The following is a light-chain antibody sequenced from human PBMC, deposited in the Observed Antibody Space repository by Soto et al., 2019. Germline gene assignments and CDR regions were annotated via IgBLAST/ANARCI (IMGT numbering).Light chain of an antibody. CDR2: EVS. V-gene: IGLV2-14*01. CDR3: SSYTSTNTPVV. J-gene: IGLJ1*01. CDR1: SSDVGGYNY. Sequence: QSALTQPASVSGSPGQSITISCIGTSSDVGGYNYVSWYQQHPGKVPKLMVYEVSNRPAGVSYRFSGSKSGNTASLRISGLQPEDEADSYCSSYTSTNTPVVFGTVTKVTVL.